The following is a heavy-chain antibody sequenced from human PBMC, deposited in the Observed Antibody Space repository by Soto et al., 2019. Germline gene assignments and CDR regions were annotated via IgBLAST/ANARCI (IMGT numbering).Heavy chain of an antibody. CDR3: AKEPRTYYYDSSGYLFDY. Sequence: PGGSLRLSCAASGFTVSSNYMSSVRQAPGQGLEWVSVIYSGGSTYYADSVKGRFTISRDNSKNTLYLQMNSLRAEDTAVYYCAKEPRTYYYDSSGYLFDYWGQGTLVTVSS. CDR2: IYSGGST. D-gene: IGHD3-22*01. CDR1: GFTVSSNY. J-gene: IGHJ4*02. V-gene: IGHV3-53*01.